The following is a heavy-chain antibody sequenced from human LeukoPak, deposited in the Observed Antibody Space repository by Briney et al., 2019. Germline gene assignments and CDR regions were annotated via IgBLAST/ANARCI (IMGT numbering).Heavy chain of an antibody. J-gene: IGHJ4*02. CDR3: ASRTERGDFDY. CDR1: GFTFSSYA. CDR2: IYSGGST. V-gene: IGHV3-53*01. Sequence: GGSLRLSCAASGFTFSSYAMSWVRQAPGKGLEWVSVIYSGGSTYYADSVKGRFTISRDNSKNTLYLQMNSLRAEDTAVYYCASRTERGDFDYWGQGTLVTVSS. D-gene: IGHD2-21*02.